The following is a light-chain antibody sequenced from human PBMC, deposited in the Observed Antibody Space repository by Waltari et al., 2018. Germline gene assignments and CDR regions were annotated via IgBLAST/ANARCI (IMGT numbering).Light chain of an antibody. CDR2: GVS. V-gene: IGLV2-14*03. CDR1: GSDIGGFNY. CDR3: CSYTTTTTWV. Sequence: QSALTQPASVSGSPGQSITISCSGTGSDIGGFNYVSWYQQRPGKAPKLLIYGVSQRPSGVADRFSGSKSGTRASLTISGLQAEDDSDYYCCSYTTTTTWVFGGGTKLTVL. J-gene: IGLJ3*02.